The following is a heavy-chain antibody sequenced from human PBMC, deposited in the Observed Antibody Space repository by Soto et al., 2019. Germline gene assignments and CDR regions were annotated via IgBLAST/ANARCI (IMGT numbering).Heavy chain of an antibody. J-gene: IGHJ4*02. CDR3: ARILPPFCTNGVCPTNYFDY. CDR2: IDWDDDK. CDR1: GFSLSTSGMC. D-gene: IGHD2-8*01. V-gene: IGHV2-70*11. Sequence: ESGPTLVNPTQTLTLTCTFSGFSLSTSGMCVSWIRQPPGKALEWLARIDWDDDKYYSTSLKTRLTISKDTSKNQVVLTMTNMDPVDTATYYCARILPPFCTNGVCPTNYFDYWGKGTLVTVSS.